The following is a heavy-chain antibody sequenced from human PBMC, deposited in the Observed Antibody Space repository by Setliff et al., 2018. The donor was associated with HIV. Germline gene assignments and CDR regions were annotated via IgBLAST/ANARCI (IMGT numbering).Heavy chain of an antibody. D-gene: IGHD3-22*01. CDR2: MNPESGNT. CDR3: ARAFCGSSCSGVYYFDT. V-gene: IGHV1-8*01. Sequence: ASVKVSCKASGYTFTSYDINWVRQATGQGLEWMGWMNPESGNTGYAQKFQGRLTMTRNTSINTAYMELRRLTSEDTAIYYCARAFCGSSCSGVYYFDTWGQGTLVTVSS. J-gene: IGHJ4*02. CDR1: GYTFTSYD.